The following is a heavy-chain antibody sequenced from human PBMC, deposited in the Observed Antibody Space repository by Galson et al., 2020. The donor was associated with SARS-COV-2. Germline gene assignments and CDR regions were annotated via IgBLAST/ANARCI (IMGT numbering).Heavy chain of an antibody. CDR1: GFTFSDYP. D-gene: IGHD3-22*01. V-gene: IGHV3-30*04. Sequence: GESLKISCAASGFTFSDYPMHWVRQAPGKGLEWVAVISFDGNNENYVDSVKGRFTISRDNSKNTLFLQMNSLRPEDTAVYYCARVGHYDSSGFYEAYLGGFDYWGQGTLVTVSS. CDR2: ISFDGNNE. CDR3: ARVGHYDSSGFYEAYLGGFDY. J-gene: IGHJ4*02.